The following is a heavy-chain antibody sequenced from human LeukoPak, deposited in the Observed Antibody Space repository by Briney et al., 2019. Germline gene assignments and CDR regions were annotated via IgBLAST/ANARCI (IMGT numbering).Heavy chain of an antibody. Sequence: SETLSLTCTVSGGSISSSSYSWGWIRQPPGKGLEWIGSIYYSGSTYYNPSLKSRVTISVDTSKNQFSLKLSSVTAADTAVYYCARGLHDYGDYVGWFDPWGQGTLVTVSS. CDR1: GGSISSSSYS. CDR2: IYYSGST. D-gene: IGHD4-17*01. CDR3: ARGLHDYGDYVGWFDP. V-gene: IGHV4-39*01. J-gene: IGHJ5*02.